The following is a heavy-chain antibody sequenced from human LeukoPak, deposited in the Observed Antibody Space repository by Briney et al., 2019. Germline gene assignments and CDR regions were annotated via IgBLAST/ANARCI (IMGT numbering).Heavy chain of an antibody. CDR2: ISYDGSNE. V-gene: IGHV3-30*03. D-gene: IGHD1-26*01. CDR1: RFTFSDYA. J-gene: IGHJ4*02. Sequence: GGSLRLSCAASRFTFSDYAMHWVRQAPGRGLEWVAIISYDGSNEYYADSVKGRFTISRDNSKNTLYLQMNSLRAEDTAVYYCARRGYHDYSGFDYWGQGTLVTVSS. CDR3: ARRGYHDYSGFDY.